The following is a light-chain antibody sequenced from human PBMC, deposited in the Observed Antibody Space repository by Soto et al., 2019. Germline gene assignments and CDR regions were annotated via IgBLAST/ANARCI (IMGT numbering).Light chain of an antibody. J-gene: IGKJ3*01. CDR2: AAS. V-gene: IGKV1-39*01. CDR1: QSISSY. CDR3: QQSYSTPQT. Sequence: DIQMTQSPSSLSASVGDRVTITCRASQSISSYLNWYQQKPGKAPKLLIYAASSLQSGVPSRFSGSGSGTDVTLTISSLQPEDFATYDCQQSYSTPQTFGPGTKVDIK.